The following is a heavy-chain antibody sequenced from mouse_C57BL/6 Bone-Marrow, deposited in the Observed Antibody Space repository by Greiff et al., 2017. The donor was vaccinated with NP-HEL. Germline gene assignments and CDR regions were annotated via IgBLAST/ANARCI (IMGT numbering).Heavy chain of an antibody. CDR1: GYTFTSYW. CDR2: IHPNSGST. CDR3: ARGRDLGGFAY. V-gene: IGHV1-64*01. Sequence: VQLQQSGAELVKPGASVKLSCKASGYTFTSYWMHWVKQRPGQGLEWIGMIHPNSGSTNYNEKFKSKATLTVDKSSSTAYMQLSSLTSEDSAVYYCARGRDLGGFAYWGQGTLVTVSA. D-gene: IGHD3-3*01. J-gene: IGHJ3*01.